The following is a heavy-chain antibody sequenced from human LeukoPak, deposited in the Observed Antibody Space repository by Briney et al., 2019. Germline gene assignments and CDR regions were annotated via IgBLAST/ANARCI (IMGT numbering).Heavy chain of an antibody. Sequence: GGSLRLSCAASGFTFSTSWMNWVRQAPGKGLEWVASINPDGSEKYSVDSVKGRFTISRDNAKNSLYLQMNNLRAEDTAVYYCARCQITFGGVAYFDYWGQGTLVTVSS. CDR3: ARCQITFGGVAYFDY. CDR2: INPDGSEK. J-gene: IGHJ4*02. CDR1: GFTFSTSW. V-gene: IGHV3-7*03. D-gene: IGHD3-16*01.